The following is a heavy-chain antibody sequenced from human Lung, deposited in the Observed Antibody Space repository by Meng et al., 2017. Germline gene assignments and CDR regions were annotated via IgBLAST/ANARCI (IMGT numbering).Heavy chain of an antibody. CDR1: GFTFSSYS. CDR2: ISSSST. J-gene: IGHJ4*02. Sequence: EVQLVESGGGLVKPEGSLRLSCAASGFTFSSYSMNWVRQAPGKGLEWVSSISSSSTYADSVKGRFTISRDNAKNSLYLQMNSLRAEDTAVYYCARGRVVVAATPSDYWGQGTLVTVSS. D-gene: IGHD2-15*01. CDR3: ARGRVVVAATPSDY. V-gene: IGHV3-21*01.